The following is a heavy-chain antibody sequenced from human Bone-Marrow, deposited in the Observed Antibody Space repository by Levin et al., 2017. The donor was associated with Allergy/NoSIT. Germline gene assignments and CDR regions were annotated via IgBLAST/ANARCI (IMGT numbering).Heavy chain of an antibody. CDR3: ARAHRYGDYYRY. CDR1: GGSFRGYY. Sequence: SQTLSLTCAVYGGSFRGYYWSWIRQPPGKGLEWIGEINHSGSTNYNPSLKSRVTISVDTSKNQFSLKLSSVTAADTAVYYCARAHRYGDYYRYWGQGTLVTVSS. J-gene: IGHJ4*02. CDR2: INHSGST. V-gene: IGHV4-34*01. D-gene: IGHD4-17*01.